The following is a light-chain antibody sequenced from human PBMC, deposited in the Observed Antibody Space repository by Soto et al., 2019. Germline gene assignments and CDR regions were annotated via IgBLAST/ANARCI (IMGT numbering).Light chain of an antibody. CDR3: QQYGSSGT. J-gene: IGKJ1*01. CDR1: QSVSNNY. CDR2: GAS. Sequence: EIVLTQCPGTLSLSPGERATLSCRASQSVSNNYLAWYQQKPGQAPRLPIYGASNRATGIPDRFSGSGSGTDFTLTISRLEPEDFAVYYCQQYGSSGTFGQGTKVDIK. V-gene: IGKV3-20*01.